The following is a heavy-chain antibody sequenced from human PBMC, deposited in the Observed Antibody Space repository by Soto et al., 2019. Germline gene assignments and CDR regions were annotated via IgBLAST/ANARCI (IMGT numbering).Heavy chain of an antibody. Sequence: QVQLQESGPGLVKPSETLSLTCTVSGGSVSSGSYYWSWIRQPPGKGLEWIGYIYYSGSTNDNPSLKSRVTVSVDTSKNQFSLKLSSVTAADTAVYYCERGGRVGAGFGYWGQGTLVTVSS. CDR3: ERGGRVGAGFGY. CDR2: IYYSGST. V-gene: IGHV4-61*01. D-gene: IGHD1-26*01. J-gene: IGHJ4*02. CDR1: GGSVSSGSYY.